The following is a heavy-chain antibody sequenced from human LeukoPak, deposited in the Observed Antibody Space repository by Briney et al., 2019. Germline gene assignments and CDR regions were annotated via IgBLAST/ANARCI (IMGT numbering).Heavy chain of an antibody. D-gene: IGHD4-17*01. CDR1: GFIFSNAW. Sequence: AGGSLRLSCAASGFIFSNAWMSWVRQAPGKGLEWVGRIKSKTDGGTTDYAAPVKGRFTISRDDSKNTLYLQMNSLKTEDTAVYYCTTDWATVTTSNYWGQGTLVTVSS. V-gene: IGHV3-15*01. CDR3: TTDWATVTTSNY. CDR2: IKSKTDGGTT. J-gene: IGHJ4*02.